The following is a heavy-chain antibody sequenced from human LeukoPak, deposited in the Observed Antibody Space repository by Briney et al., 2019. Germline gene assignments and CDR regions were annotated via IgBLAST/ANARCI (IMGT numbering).Heavy chain of an antibody. D-gene: IGHD1-26*01. Sequence: GGSLRLSCAASGFTFSSYAMHWVRQAPGKGLEWVAVISYDGSNKYYADSVKGRFTISRDNSKNTLYLQMNSLSAEDTAVYYCAGLSSGTYYSAFGIWGQGTMVTVSS. J-gene: IGHJ3*02. CDR1: GFTFSSYA. CDR2: ISYDGSNK. CDR3: AGLSSGTYYSAFGI. V-gene: IGHV3-30-3*01.